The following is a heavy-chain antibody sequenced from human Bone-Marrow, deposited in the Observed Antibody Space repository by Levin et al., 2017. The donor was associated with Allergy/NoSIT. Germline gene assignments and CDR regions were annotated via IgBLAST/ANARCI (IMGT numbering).Heavy chain of an antibody. CDR1: GFSLSTTGVA. CDR2: VYWDDDK. J-gene: IGHJ4*02. CDR3: ASQAQFTFFDY. Sequence: GSGPTLVKSTQTLTLTCTFSGFSLSTTGVAVGWIRQPPGKALEWLALVYWDDDKRYSPSLRTRLTITKDTSKNQVVLTMTNMDSVDTATYYCASQAQFTFFDYWGQGALVTVSS. D-gene: IGHD2/OR15-2a*01. V-gene: IGHV2-5*02.